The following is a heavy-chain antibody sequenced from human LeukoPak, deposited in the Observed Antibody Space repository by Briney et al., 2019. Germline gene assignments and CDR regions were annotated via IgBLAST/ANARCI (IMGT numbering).Heavy chain of an antibody. V-gene: IGHV1-2*02. CDR3: ARDLKGFGYDFWSGYYYGMDV. J-gene: IGHJ6*02. CDR1: GYTFTGYY. CDR2: INPNSGGT. D-gene: IGHD3-3*01. Sequence: GASVKVSCKASGYTFTGYYMHWVRQAPGQGLEWMGWINPNSGGTNYAQKFQGRVTMTRDTSISTAYMELSRLRSDDTAVYYCARDLKGFGYDFWSGYYYGMDVWGQGTTVTVSS.